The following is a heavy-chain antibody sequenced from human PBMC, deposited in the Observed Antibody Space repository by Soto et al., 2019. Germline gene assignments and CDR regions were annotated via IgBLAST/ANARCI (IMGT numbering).Heavy chain of an antibody. D-gene: IGHD1-1*01. Sequence: VQLSQSGGGLVQRGGSLRLSCVGSGFTFGDYGINWVRQAPGKGLEWVSGISGSGNQIDYSASVEGRFTISRDNSKNTVFLQMNGLSTGDTAVYFCAKNQDWSRPDPGAFDVWGQGTMVTVSS. CDR3: AKNQDWSRPDPGAFDV. CDR2: ISGSGNQI. CDR1: GFTFGDYG. J-gene: IGHJ3*01. V-gene: IGHV3-23*01.